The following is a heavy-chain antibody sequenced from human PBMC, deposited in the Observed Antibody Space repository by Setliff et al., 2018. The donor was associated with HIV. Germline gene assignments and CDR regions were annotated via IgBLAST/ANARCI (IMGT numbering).Heavy chain of an antibody. CDR3: AGVEFQMPNERRRAFDY. Sequence: PGGSLRLSCKASGLTFNTYTMNWVRQTPEKGLGWVASINPSGDYVYYAESLKGRFPISRDNAKNPMFLQMNSLTAEDTAVYYCAGVEFQMPNERRRAFDYWGQGTLVTVSS. CDR1: GLTFNTYT. J-gene: IGHJ4*02. D-gene: IGHD1-1*01. V-gene: IGHV3-21*06. CDR2: INPSGDYV.